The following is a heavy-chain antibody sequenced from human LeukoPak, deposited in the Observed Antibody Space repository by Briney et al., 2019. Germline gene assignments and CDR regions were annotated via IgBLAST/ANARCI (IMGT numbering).Heavy chain of an antibody. Sequence: SGGSLRLSCAASGFTFSSYSMNWDRQAPGKGLEWVSSISSSSSYIYYADSVKGRFTISRDNAKNSLYLQMNSLRAEDTAVYYCARDRRPATFDYWGQGTLVTVSS. J-gene: IGHJ4*02. CDR1: GFTFSSYS. CDR2: ISSSSSYI. CDR3: ARDRRPATFDY. V-gene: IGHV3-21*01. D-gene: IGHD1-26*01.